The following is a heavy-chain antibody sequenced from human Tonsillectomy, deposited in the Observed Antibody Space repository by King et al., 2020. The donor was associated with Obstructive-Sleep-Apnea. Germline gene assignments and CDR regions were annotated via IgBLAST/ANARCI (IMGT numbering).Heavy chain of an antibody. J-gene: IGHJ4*02. V-gene: IGHV1-2*04. D-gene: IGHD2-8*01. Sequence: QLVESGAEVKKPGASVKVSCKASGYTFTGYYIHWVRQAPGQGLEWMGWINPNSGGTSYAQKFQGWVTMTRDTSISTAYMELSRLRSDDTAVYYCARLMDLGDFDYWGQGTLVTVSS. CDR3: ARLMDLGDFDY. CDR1: GYTFTGYY. CDR2: INPNSGGT.